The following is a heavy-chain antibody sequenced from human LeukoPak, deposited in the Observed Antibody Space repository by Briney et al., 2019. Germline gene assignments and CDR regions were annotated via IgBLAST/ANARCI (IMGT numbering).Heavy chain of an antibody. D-gene: IGHD6-13*01. CDR1: GYTFTSYG. CDR3: ARVHPIGSSWYFDY. CDR2: ISAYNGNT. V-gene: IGHV1-18*01. Sequence: ASVKVSCKASGYTFTSYGISWVRQAPGQGLEWMGWISAYNGNTNYAQKLQGGVTMTTDTSTSTAYMELRSLRSDDTAVYYRARVHPIGSSWYFDYWGQGTLVTVSS. J-gene: IGHJ4*02.